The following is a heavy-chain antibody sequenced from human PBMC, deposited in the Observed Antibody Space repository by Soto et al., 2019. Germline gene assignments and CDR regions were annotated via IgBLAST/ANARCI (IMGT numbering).Heavy chain of an antibody. D-gene: IGHD3-9*01. V-gene: IGHV3-66*01. Sequence: EVQLVESGGGLVQPGGSLRLSCAASGFTVSSNYLSWVRQAPGKGLEWVSVIYSGGSTYYANYVKGRFTISRENSKNTLYLQMNSLRAEDTAVYYCARDKIPDILTGYYDEYWGQGTLVTVSS. CDR3: ARDKIPDILTGYYDEY. J-gene: IGHJ4*02. CDR2: IYSGGST. CDR1: GFTVSSNY.